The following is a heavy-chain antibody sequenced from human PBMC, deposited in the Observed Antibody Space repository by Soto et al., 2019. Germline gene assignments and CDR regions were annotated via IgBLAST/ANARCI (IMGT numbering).Heavy chain of an antibody. CDR3: AKDGDSSSRPSDY. Sequence: EVQLLESGGDLVQPGGSLRLSCAASGFTFSSYAMSWVRQTPGKGLEWVSSVSASGASTYYAASVKGRFTISRDNSKNILFLQMNSLLGEVTAVYFCAKDGDSSSRPSDYWGQGTLVTVSS. J-gene: IGHJ4*02. V-gene: IGHV3-23*01. CDR2: VSASGAST. D-gene: IGHD6-13*01. CDR1: GFTFSSYA.